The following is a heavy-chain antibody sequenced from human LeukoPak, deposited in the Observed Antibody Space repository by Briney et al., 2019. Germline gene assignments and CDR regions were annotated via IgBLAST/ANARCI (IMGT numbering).Heavy chain of an antibody. CDR1: GGSISSSSYY. Sequence: KPSETLSLTCTVSGGSISSSSYYWGWIRQPPGKGLEWIGSIYYSGSTYYNPSLKSRVTISVDTSKNQFSLKLSSVTAADTAVYYCARDRLGSSRLHWGQGTLVTVSS. V-gene: IGHV4-39*07. CDR3: ARDRLGSSRLH. CDR2: IYYSGST. J-gene: IGHJ4*02. D-gene: IGHD6-13*01.